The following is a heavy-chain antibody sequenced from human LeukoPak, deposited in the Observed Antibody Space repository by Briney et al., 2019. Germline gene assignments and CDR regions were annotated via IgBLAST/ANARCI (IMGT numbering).Heavy chain of an antibody. CDR2: INHSGST. J-gene: IGHJ3*02. V-gene: IGHV4-34*01. Sequence: SETLSLTCAVYGGSFSGYYWSWIRQPPGKGLEWIGEINHSGSTNYNPSLKSRVTISVDTSKNQFSLKLSSVTAADTAVYYCARDHYYDSSGYIPAGDVFDIWGQGTKVTVSS. D-gene: IGHD3-22*01. CDR1: GGSFSGYY. CDR3: ARDHYYDSSGYIPAGDVFDI.